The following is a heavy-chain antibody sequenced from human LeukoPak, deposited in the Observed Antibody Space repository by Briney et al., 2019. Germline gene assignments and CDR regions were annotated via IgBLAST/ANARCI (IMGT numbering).Heavy chain of an antibody. CDR1: GLTFNTYS. CDR2: ISSSSDYI. D-gene: IGHD2-2*01. CDR3: ARSRKGYQLLSTNRDYYYMDV. J-gene: IGHJ6*03. Sequence: GGSLRLSCAASGLTFNTYSMNWVRQAPGKGLEWVSSISSSSDYIYYADSMEGRFTISRDNAKNSLYLQMNSLRAEDTAVYYCARSRKGYQLLSTNRDYYYMDVWGKGTTVTVSS. V-gene: IGHV3-21*01.